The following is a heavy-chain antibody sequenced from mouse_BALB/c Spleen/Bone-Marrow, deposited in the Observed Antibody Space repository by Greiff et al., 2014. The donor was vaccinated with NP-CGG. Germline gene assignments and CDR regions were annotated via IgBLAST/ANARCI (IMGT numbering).Heavy chain of an antibody. V-gene: IGHV1S81*02. CDR2: IYPSNGRT. J-gene: IGHJ1*01. CDR3: APYYYGSSYGFYWYFDV. CDR1: GYTFTSYW. D-gene: IGHD1-1*01. Sequence: QVQLQQSGAELVKPGASVKLSCKASGYTFTSYWMHWVKQRPGRGLEWIGEIYPSNGRTNYNEKFKSKATLTVDKSSSTAYMQLSSLTSEDSAVYYCAPYYYGSSYGFYWYFDVWGAGTTVTVSS.